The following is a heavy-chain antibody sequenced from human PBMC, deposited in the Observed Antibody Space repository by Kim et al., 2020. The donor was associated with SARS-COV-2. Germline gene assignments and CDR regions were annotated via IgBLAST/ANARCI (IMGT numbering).Heavy chain of an antibody. CDR3: TGTAIVGATGT. D-gene: IGHD1-26*01. J-gene: IGHJ5*02. CDR2: IKNKANSYAT. CDR1: GFTFSGAN. Sequence: GGSLRLSCVGSGFTFSGANINWVRQASGKGLEWVGRIKNKANSYATTYAASMKGRFTISRDDSKNAAYLQMNSLNIEDTAVYYCTGTAIVGATGTWGQGTLVTVSS. V-gene: IGHV3-73*01.